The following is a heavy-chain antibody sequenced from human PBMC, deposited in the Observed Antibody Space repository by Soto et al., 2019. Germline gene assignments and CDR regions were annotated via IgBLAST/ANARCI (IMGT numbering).Heavy chain of an antibody. V-gene: IGHV1-46*01. D-gene: IGHD2-21*02. Sequence: QVQLVQSGAEVKKPGASVKVSCKASGDTFTDYYIHWVRQAPGQGLEWMGTVNPSGGHTTYAQHVLGRMTMTGDTSTITLYMELTSLTSEDTAIYYCARGGHVVVVTAALDYWGQGTLVTVSS. CDR3: ARGGHVVVVTAALDY. CDR2: VNPSGGHT. CDR1: GDTFTDYY. J-gene: IGHJ4*02.